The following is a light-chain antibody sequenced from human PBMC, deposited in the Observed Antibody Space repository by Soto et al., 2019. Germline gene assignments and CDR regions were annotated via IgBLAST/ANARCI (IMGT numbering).Light chain of an antibody. Sequence: QAVVTQEPSLTVSPGGTVTLTCASSTGADTSGYYPNWFQQKPGQAPRALIYSTSNKRSWTPARFSGSLLGGKAALTLSGVQPEDEAEYYCLLYYGGAQVFGGGTKVTVL. J-gene: IGLJ2*01. CDR2: STS. CDR1: TGADTSGYY. V-gene: IGLV7-43*01. CDR3: LLYYGGAQV.